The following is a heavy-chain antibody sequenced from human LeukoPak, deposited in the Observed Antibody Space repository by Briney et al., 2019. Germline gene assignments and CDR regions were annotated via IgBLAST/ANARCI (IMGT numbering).Heavy chain of an antibody. V-gene: IGHV1-18*01. CDR3: AREYSSSWVLDYYGMDV. CDR1: GYTFISYG. CDR2: ISVNIVNT. Sequence: ASVKVSCKASGYTFISYGISWVRQAPGQGLEWMGWISVNIVNTNYAQKFQGRVTMTTETSTSTAYMELRSLRSDDTAVYYCAREYSSSWVLDYYGMDVWGQGTTVTVSS. J-gene: IGHJ6*02. D-gene: IGHD6-13*01.